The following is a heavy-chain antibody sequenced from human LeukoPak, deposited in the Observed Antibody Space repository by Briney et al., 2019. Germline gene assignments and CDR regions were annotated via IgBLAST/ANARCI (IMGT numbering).Heavy chain of an antibody. CDR1: GFTFSSYG. D-gene: IGHD2-21*02. V-gene: IGHV3-33*01. Sequence: LAGGSLRLSCAASGFTFSSYGMHWVRRAPGKGLEWVAVIWYDGSNKYYADSVKGRFTISRDNSKNTLYLQMNSLRAEDTAVYYCARGHCGGDCYLGYWGQGTLVTVSS. CDR3: ARGHCGGDCYLGY. J-gene: IGHJ4*02. CDR2: IWYDGSNK.